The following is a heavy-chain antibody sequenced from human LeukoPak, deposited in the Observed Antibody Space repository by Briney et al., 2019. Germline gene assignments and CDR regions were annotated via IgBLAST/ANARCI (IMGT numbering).Heavy chain of an antibody. J-gene: IGHJ6*02. CDR1: GGSISSSNW. CDR2: IYHSGST. Sequence: KPSGTLYLTCAVSGGSISSSNWWSWVRQPPGKGLEWIGEIYHSGSTNYNPSLKSRVTISVDKSKNQFSLKLSSVTAADTAVYYCARGCSLYGIYYYYGMDVWGQGTTVTVSS. V-gene: IGHV4-4*02. D-gene: IGHD4-17*01. CDR3: ARGCSLYGIYYYYGMDV.